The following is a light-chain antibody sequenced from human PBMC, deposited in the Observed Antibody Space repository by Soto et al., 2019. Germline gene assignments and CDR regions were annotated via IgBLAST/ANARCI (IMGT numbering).Light chain of an antibody. CDR1: QSISSW. Sequence: DIQMTQSPSTLSASVGDRVTITCRASQSISSWLAWYQQKPGKAPKLLIYDASSLESGVPSRFSGSGSGTEFTLTISSLQPDDFATYYCQHYNSYPLTFGGGTTVEIK. V-gene: IGKV1-5*01. CDR2: DAS. CDR3: QHYNSYPLT. J-gene: IGKJ4*01.